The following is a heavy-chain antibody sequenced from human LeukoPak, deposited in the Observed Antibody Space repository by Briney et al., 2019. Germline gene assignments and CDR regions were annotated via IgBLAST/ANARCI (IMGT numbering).Heavy chain of an antibody. J-gene: IGHJ4*02. CDR1: GFTFSSYG. CDR3: ARSLKWNLVGFDH. D-gene: IGHD1-1*01. V-gene: IGHV3-23*01. CDR2: INDSGSST. Sequence: GSLRLSCAASGFTFSSYGMTWVRQAPGKGLEWVSVINDSGSSTFYADSVKGRFTISRDNSKNTLYLQMSGLRAEDTAVYYYARSLKWNLVGFDHWGQGTLVIVSS.